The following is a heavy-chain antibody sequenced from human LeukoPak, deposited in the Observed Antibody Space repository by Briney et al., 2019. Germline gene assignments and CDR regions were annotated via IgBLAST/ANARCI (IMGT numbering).Heavy chain of an antibody. V-gene: IGHV3-9*03. Sequence: PGRSLRLSCAASGFTFDDYAMHWVRQAPGKGLEWVSGISWNSGSIGYADSVKGRFTISRDNAKNSLYLQMNSLRAEDMASYYCAKGHIAAHAFNWFDPWGQGILVTVSS. CDR1: GFTFDDYA. CDR3: AKGHIAAHAFNWFDP. D-gene: IGHD6-6*01. CDR2: ISWNSGSI. J-gene: IGHJ5*02.